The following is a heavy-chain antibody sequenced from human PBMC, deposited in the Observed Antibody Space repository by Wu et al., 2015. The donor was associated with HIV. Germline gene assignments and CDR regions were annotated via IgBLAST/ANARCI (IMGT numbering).Heavy chain of an antibody. CDR2: ISAYNGNT. D-gene: IGHD3-22*01. V-gene: IGHV1-18*01. Sequence: QVQLVQSGAEVKKPGASVKVSCKASGYTFTSYGISWVRQAPGQGLEWMGWISAYNGNTNYAQKLQGRVTMTTDTSTSTAYMELRSLRSDDTAVYYCARGKAVYYYDSSGYMGDAFDIWGQGTMVTVSS. CDR1: GYTFTSYG. J-gene: IGHJ3*02. CDR3: ARGKAVYYYDSSGYMGDAFDI.